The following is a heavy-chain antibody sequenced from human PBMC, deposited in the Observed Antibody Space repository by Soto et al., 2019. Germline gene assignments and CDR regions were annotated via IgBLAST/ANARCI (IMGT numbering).Heavy chain of an antibody. Sequence: GGSLRLSCAASGFTFSSYGMHWVRQAPGKGLEWVAVIWYDGSNKYYADSVKGRFTISRDNSKNTLYLQMNSLRAEDTAVYYCASLDGDYYDSSNYWGQGTLVTVSS. CDR2: IWYDGSNK. J-gene: IGHJ4*02. D-gene: IGHD3-22*01. V-gene: IGHV3-33*01. CDR1: GFTFSSYG. CDR3: ASLDGDYYDSSNY.